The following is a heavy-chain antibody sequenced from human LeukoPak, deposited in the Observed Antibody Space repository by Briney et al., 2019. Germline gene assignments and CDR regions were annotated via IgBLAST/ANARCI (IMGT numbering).Heavy chain of an antibody. V-gene: IGHV3-7*01. D-gene: IGHD3-3*01. CDR2: IKQDGSEK. J-gene: IGHJ6*03. Sequence: GGSLRLSCAASGFTFSSYWMSWVRQAPGKGLKWVANIKQDGSEKCYVDSVKGRFTISRDNAKNSLYLQMNSLRAEDTAVYYCASNYYDFWSGYYSSPYYMDVWGKGTTVTVSS. CDR3: ASNYYDFWSGYYSSPYYMDV. CDR1: GFTFSSYW.